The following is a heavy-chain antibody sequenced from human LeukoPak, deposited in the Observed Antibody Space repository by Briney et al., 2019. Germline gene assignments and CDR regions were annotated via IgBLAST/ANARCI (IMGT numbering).Heavy chain of an antibody. CDR1: GGSISSYY. CDR2: IYYSGST. V-gene: IGHV4-59*01. D-gene: IGHD3-3*01. Sequence: SETLSLTCTVSGGSISSYYWSWIRQPPGKGLEWIGYIYYSGSTNYNPSLKSRVTISVDTSKNQFSLKLSSVTAADTAVYYCARGYYDFWSGYYANYFDYWGQGTLVTVSS. CDR3: ARGYYDFWSGYYANYFDY. J-gene: IGHJ4*02.